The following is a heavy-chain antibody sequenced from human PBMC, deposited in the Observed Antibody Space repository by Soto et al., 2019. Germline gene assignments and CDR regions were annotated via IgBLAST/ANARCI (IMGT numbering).Heavy chain of an antibody. D-gene: IGHD6-6*01. CDR2: IYYSGST. V-gene: IGHV4-59*01. CDR1: GGSISSYY. Sequence: PSETLSLTCTVSGGSISSYYWSWIRQPPGKGLEWIGYIYYSGSTNYNPSLKSRVTISVGTSKNQFSLKLRSVSAADTAVYYCARGQLVFDYWGQGTLDTVSS. CDR3: ARGQLVFDY. J-gene: IGHJ4*02.